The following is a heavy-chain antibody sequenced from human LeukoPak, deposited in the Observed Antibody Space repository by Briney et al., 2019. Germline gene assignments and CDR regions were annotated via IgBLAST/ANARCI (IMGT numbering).Heavy chain of an antibody. CDR1: GGSISSYY. CDR2: IYYSGST. D-gene: IGHD3-10*01. Sequence: SETLSLTCTVSGGSISSYYWSWIRQPPGKGLEWIGYIYYSGSTNYNPSLKSRVTISVDTSKNQFSLKLSSVTAADTAVYYCARKFGIRSWLDPWGQGTLVTVSS. CDR3: ARKFGIRSWLDP. V-gene: IGHV4-59*08. J-gene: IGHJ5*02.